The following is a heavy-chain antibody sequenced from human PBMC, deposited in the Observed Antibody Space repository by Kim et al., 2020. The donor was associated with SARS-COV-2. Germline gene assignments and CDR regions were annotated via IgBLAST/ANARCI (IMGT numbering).Heavy chain of an antibody. V-gene: IGHV1-18*01. J-gene: IGHJ4*02. CDR3: AREKYSSSWFGADY. D-gene: IGHD6-13*01. Sequence: AQKLQGRVTMTTDTSTSTAYMELRSLRSDDTAVYYCAREKYSSSWFGADYWGQGTLVTVSS.